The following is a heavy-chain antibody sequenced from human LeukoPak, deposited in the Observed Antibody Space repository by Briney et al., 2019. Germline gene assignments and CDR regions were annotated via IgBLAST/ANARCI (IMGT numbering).Heavy chain of an antibody. D-gene: IGHD3-22*01. V-gene: IGHV4-59*01. CDR1: GSSITSYY. CDR2: IYDSGSNA. CDR3: ARAPGPYDSSGHYFNFEY. J-gene: IGHJ4*02. Sequence: SETLSLTCTVSGSSITSYYWSWTRQPPGKGLEWIGYIYDSGSNADYNPSLKSRVTISVDTSENQFSLKLSSVTAADTAVYYCARAPGPYDSSGHYFNFEYWGQGTLVTVSS.